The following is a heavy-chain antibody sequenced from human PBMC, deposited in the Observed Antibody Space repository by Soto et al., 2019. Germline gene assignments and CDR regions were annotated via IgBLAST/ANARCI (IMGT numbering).Heavy chain of an antibody. CDR3: ARDIVGTNYYYYGMDV. CDR2: ISYDGSNK. V-gene: IGHV3-30-3*01. D-gene: IGHD5-12*01. Sequence: GGSLSLSCAPSGFTFSSYAMHWVRQAPGKGLEWVAVISYDGSNKNHADTVKGRFTISRDNSKNTLYLQMNSLRAEDTAVYYCARDIVGTNYYYYGMDVWGQGTTVTVSS. J-gene: IGHJ6*02. CDR1: GFTFSSYA.